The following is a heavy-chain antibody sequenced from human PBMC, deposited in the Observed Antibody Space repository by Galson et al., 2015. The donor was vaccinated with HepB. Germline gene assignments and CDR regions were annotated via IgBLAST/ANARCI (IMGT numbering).Heavy chain of an antibody. V-gene: IGHV1-46*01. CDR1: GYTFTSYY. Sequence: SVKVSCKASGYTFTSYYMHWVRQAPGQGLEWMGIINPSGGSTSYAQKFQGRVTMTRDTSTSTVYMELSSLRSDDTAVYYCAREGSYDFWSAYYYYGMDVWGQGTTVTVSS. D-gene: IGHD3-3*01. CDR2: INPSGGST. CDR3: AREGSYDFWSAYYYYGMDV. J-gene: IGHJ6*02.